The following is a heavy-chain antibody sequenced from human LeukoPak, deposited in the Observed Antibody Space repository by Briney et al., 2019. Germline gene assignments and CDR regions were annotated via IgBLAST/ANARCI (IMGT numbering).Heavy chain of an antibody. V-gene: IGHV3-15*01. Sequence: PGGSLRLSCAASGFTFSDYYMSWIRQAPGKGLEWVGRIKSKTDGGTTDYAAPVKGRFTISRDDSKNTLYLQMNSLKTEDTAVYYCTTDPSGGPPFVLRYFDWLFHFDYWGQGTLVTVSS. CDR1: GFTFSDYY. CDR3: TTDPSGGPPFVLRYFDWLFHFDY. J-gene: IGHJ4*02. CDR2: IKSKTDGGTT. D-gene: IGHD3-9*01.